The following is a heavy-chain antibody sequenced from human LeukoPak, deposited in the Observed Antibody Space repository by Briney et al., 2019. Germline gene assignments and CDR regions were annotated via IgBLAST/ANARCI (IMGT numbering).Heavy chain of an antibody. J-gene: IGHJ4*02. Sequence: ASVKVSCKGSGYTFTGYYMHWVRQAPGQGLEWMGWINPNSGGTNYAQKFQGRVTMTRDTSISTAYMELSRLRSDDTAVYYCARSYSNYFSVDYWGQGTLVTVSS. CDR1: GYTFTGYY. CDR2: INPNSGGT. D-gene: IGHD4-11*01. V-gene: IGHV1-2*02. CDR3: ARSYSNYFSVDY.